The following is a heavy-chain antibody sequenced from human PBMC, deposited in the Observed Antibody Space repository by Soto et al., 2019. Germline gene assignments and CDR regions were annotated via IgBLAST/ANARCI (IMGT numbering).Heavy chain of an antibody. D-gene: IGHD2-2*01. CDR3: ARVVGSYYYVMYV. Sequence: QVQLQESGPGLVKPSGTLSLTCAVSGGSISSSNWWSWVRQPPGKGLEWIGEIYHSGSTNYNPSLESIVTISVVKSKKQSSLKLSSVTAADTAVYDCARVVGSYYYVMYVWVQGTTVTVSS. CDR2: IYHSGST. V-gene: IGHV4-4*02. CDR1: GGSISSSNW. J-gene: IGHJ6*02.